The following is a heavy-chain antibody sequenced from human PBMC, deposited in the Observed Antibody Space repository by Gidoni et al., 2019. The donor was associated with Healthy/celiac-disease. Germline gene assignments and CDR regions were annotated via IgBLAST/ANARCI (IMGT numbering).Heavy chain of an antibody. J-gene: IGHJ4*02. Sequence: QLQLQESGPGLAKPSETLSLTCTVSGRSLSSSSYYWGWIRQPPGKGLEWIGSIYYSGRTYYNPSLKGRVTISVDTSKNQFSLKLSSVTAADTAVYYCARQPHIAVAGAFDYWGQGTLVTVSS. CDR3: ARQPHIAVAGAFDY. D-gene: IGHD6-19*01. CDR1: GRSLSSSSYY. V-gene: IGHV4-39*01. CDR2: IYYSGRT.